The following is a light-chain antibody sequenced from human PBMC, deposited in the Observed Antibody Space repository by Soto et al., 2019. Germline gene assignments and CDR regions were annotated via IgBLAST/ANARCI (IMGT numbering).Light chain of an antibody. CDR2: EVT. J-gene: IGLJ3*02. CDR1: SSDIGSYNL. Sequence: QSALTQPASVSGSPGQSITISCTGTSSDIGSYNLVSWYQHHPDKAPQLIIYEVTKRPSGVSGHFSGSKSGNTASLTISGLQAEDEADYYCCSYARSNPFWVFGGGTKLTVL. CDR3: CSYARSNPFWV. V-gene: IGLV2-23*02.